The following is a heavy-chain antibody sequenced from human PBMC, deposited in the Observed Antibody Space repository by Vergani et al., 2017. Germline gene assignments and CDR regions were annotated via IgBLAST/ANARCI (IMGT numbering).Heavy chain of an antibody. CDR1: GFPFDDYA. J-gene: IGHJ2*01. CDR2: ISWNSGSI. CDR3: AKDIGSGGGREYSWYFDL. D-gene: IGHD2-15*01. V-gene: IGHV3-9*01. Sequence: EVQLVESGGGLVQPGRSLRLSCAASGFPFDDYAMHWVRQAPGKGLEWVSGISWNSGSIGYADSVKGRFTIARDNAKNSLYLQMNSLRAEDTALYYCAKDIGSGGGREYSWYFDLGGRGTLVTVSS.